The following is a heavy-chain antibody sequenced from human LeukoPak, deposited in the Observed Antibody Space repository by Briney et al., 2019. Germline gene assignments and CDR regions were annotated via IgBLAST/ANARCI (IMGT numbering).Heavy chain of an antibody. D-gene: IGHD3-16*01. V-gene: IGHV1-18*01. Sequence: ASVKVSCKASGYTFTNYDITWVRQAPGRGLEWVGRISVYSGITNYARRFQSRLIMTTDTSTNTAYMDLRSLGYDDTAVYYCARADMLLWGQGTMVTVSS. CDR2: ISVYSGIT. J-gene: IGHJ3*01. CDR3: ARADMLL. CDR1: GYTFTNYD.